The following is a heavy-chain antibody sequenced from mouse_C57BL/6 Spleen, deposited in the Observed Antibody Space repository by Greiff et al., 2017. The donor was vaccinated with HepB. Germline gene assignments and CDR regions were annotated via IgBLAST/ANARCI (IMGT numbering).Heavy chain of an antibody. V-gene: IGHV5-6*01. Sequence: EVKLVESGGDLVKPGGSLKLSCAASGFTFSSYGMSWVRQTPDKRLEWVATISSGGSYTYYPDSVKGRFTISRDNAKNTLYLQMSSLKSEDTAMYYCARQDYCSPPFYYWGQGTTLTVSS. CDR2: ISSGGSYT. CDR1: GFTFSSYG. D-gene: IGHD1-1*01. CDR3: ARQDYCSPPFYY. J-gene: IGHJ2*01.